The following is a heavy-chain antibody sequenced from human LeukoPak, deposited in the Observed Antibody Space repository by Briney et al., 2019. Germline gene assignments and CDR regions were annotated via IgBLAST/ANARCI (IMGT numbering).Heavy chain of an antibody. J-gene: IGHJ3*02. D-gene: IGHD4-17*01. CDR2: ISAYNGNT. CDR1: GYTFTSYG. Sequence: ASVKVSCKASGYTFTSYGISWVRQAPGQGLEWMGWISAYNGNTNYAQKLQGRVTMTTDTSTSTAYMELRSLRSDDTAVYYCARPVTRRGSDAFDIWGQGTMVTVSS. CDR3: ARPVTRRGSDAFDI. V-gene: IGHV1-18*01.